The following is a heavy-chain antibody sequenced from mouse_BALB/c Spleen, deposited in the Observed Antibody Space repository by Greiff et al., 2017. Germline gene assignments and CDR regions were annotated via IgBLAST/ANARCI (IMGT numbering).Heavy chain of an antibody. CDR3: VGHLYGNYPY. Sequence: EVQGVESGGGLVQPKGSLKLSCAASGFTFNTYAMNWVRQAPGKGLEWVARIRSKSNNYATYYADSVKDRFTISRDDSQSMLYLQMNNLKTEDTAMYCCVGHLYGNYPYWGQGTLVTVSA. CDR1: GFTFNTYA. D-gene: IGHD2-1*01. V-gene: IGHV10-1*02. CDR2: IRSKSNNYAT. J-gene: IGHJ3*01.